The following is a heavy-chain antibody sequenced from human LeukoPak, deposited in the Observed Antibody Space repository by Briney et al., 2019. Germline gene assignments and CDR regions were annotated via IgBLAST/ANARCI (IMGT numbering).Heavy chain of an antibody. D-gene: IGHD3-10*01. CDR1: GFTFSSYS. CDR2: ISDSGNYI. J-gene: IGHJ4*02. Sequence: GGSLRLSCAASGFTFSSYSMNRVRQAPGKGLEWVSSISDSGNYIYYTASVKGRFTISRDNAKNSLYLQMNSLRAEDTAVYYCARAWGSGSYYPDYWGQGTLVTVSS. CDR3: ARAWGSGSYYPDY. V-gene: IGHV3-21*01.